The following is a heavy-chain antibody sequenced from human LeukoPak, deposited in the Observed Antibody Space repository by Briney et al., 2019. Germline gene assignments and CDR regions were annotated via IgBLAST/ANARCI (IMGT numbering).Heavy chain of an antibody. V-gene: IGHV3-21*04. J-gene: IGHJ5*02. D-gene: IGHD3-10*01. CDR3: AKDARLTMVYNWFDP. CDR1: GFTFSSYS. CDR2: ISSSSSYI. Sequence: PGGSLRRSCAASGFTFSSYSMNWVRQAPGKGLEWVSSISSSSSYIYYADSVKGRFTISRDNSKNSLYLQMNSLRTEDTALYYCAKDARLTMVYNWFDPWGQGTLVTVSS.